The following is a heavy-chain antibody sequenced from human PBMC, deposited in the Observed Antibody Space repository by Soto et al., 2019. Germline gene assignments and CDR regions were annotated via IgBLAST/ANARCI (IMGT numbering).Heavy chain of an antibody. CDR1: GFVFSSYS. CDR3: VKDRYVDY. V-gene: IGHV3-64D*06. Sequence: LRLSCSVSGFVFSSYSMHWVRQAPGKGLEYVASISSEGASTYYADSVKGRFIISRDNSKNTLYLQMSSLRAEDTAVYYCVKDRYVDYWGQGILVTVSS. J-gene: IGHJ4*02. CDR2: ISSEGAST.